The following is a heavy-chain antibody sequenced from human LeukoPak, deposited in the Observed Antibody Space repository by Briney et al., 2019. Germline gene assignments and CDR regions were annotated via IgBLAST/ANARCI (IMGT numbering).Heavy chain of an antibody. J-gene: IGHJ4*02. V-gene: IGHV1-18*01. D-gene: IGHD3-16*02. CDR2: ISAYNGNT. CDR3: ARVRNDYVWGSYRYTYYFDY. Sequence: GASVKVSCKASGYTFTSYGISWVRQAPGQGLEWMGWISAYNGNTNYAQKLQGRVTTTTDTSTSTAYMELRSLRSDDTAVYYCARVRNDYVWGSYRYTYYFDYWGQGTLVTVSS. CDR1: GYTFTSYG.